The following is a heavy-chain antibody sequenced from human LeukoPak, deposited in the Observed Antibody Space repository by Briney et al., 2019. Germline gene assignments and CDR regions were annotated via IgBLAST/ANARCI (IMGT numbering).Heavy chain of an antibody. CDR2: ISSSGSTV. D-gene: IGHD1-1*01. V-gene: IGHV3-48*03. J-gene: IGHJ6*03. CDR1: GFTFSNYE. Sequence: GGSLRLSCAASGFTFSNYEMNWVRQAPGKRLEWVSYISSSGSTVYYADSVKGRFTISRDNAKNSLYLQMNSLRAEDTAVYYCARKDSTKRTIYYSYYMDVWGKGTTVTVSS. CDR3: ARKDSTKRTIYYSYYMDV.